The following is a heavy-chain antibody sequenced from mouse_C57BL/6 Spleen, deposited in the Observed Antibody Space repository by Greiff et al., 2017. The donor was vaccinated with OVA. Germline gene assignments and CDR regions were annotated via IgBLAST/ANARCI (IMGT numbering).Heavy chain of an antibody. CDR3: AVLWLEDAMDY. Sequence: EVKLEESGGGLVQPGGSLSLSCAASGFTFTDYYMSWVRQPPGKALEWLGFIRNKANGYTTEYSASVKGRFTISRDNSQSILYLQMNALRAADSATYYYAVLWLEDAMDYWGQGTSVTVSS. CDR1: GFTFTDYY. J-gene: IGHJ4*01. D-gene: IGHD2-2*01. CDR2: IRNKANGYTT. V-gene: IGHV7-3*01.